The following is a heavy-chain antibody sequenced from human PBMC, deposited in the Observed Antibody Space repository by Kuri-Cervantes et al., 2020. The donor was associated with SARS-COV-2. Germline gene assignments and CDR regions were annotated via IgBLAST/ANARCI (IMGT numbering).Heavy chain of an antibody. Sequence: GESLKISCAASGFDFSRSAMHWVRQAPGKGLEWVAVISYDGNNKNCTASGKGRFTISRDNSRNTLYLQMSSLRAEDTAVYYCVKDGAAMVTGPVGYYGMDVWGQGTTVTVSS. CDR3: VKDGAAMVTGPVGYYGMDV. CDR1: GFDFSRSA. J-gene: IGHJ6*02. V-gene: IGHV3-30*14. D-gene: IGHD5-18*01. CDR2: ISYDGNNK.